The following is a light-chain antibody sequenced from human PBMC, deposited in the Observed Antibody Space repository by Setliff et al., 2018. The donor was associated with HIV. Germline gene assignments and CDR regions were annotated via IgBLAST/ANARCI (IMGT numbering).Light chain of an antibody. Sequence: QSALTQPRSVSGSPGQSVTISCTGTSSDVGTYNYVSWYQQHPGKAPKLMIFEVSKRPSGVPDRFSGSKSGNTASLTISGLQAEDEADYYCCSYAGSYSFVGFGSGTKGTVL. CDR3: CSYAGSYSFVG. J-gene: IGLJ1*01. CDR1: SSDVGTYNY. V-gene: IGLV2-11*01. CDR2: EVS.